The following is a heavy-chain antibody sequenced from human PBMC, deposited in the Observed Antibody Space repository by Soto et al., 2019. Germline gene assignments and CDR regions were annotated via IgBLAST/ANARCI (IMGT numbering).Heavy chain of an antibody. Sequence: SVKVSCKSSGGTFSSFINYPINWVRQAPGQGLEWMGGIVPNVGTVNYAQKFRGKVTITADKSTGTAYMELSSLRSEDTALYYCARRDTSGFLRYFDNWGQGTQVTVS. CDR2: IVPNVGTV. D-gene: IGHD3-3*01. V-gene: IGHV1-69*06. J-gene: IGHJ4*02. CDR1: GGTFSSFINYP. CDR3: ARRDTSGFLRYFDN.